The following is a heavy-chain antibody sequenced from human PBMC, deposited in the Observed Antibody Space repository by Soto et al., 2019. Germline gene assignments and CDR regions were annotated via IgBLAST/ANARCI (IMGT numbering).Heavy chain of an antibody. V-gene: IGHV1-3*01. CDR3: ARDTGDGTFDF. CDR2: INAGYGNT. J-gene: IGHJ4*02. Sequence: GASGKVSCKASGYTFRSYAMHWVRQAPGQRLEWMGWINAGYGNTKSSQKFQDRVTISRDTSASTAYMELTSLRSEDTAVYYCARDTGDGTFDFWGQGTLVTVSS. D-gene: IGHD7-27*01. CDR1: GYTFRSYA.